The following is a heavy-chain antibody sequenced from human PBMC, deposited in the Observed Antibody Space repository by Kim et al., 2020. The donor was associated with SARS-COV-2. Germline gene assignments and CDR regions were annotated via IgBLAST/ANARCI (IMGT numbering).Heavy chain of an antibody. J-gene: IGHJ4*01. CDR2: ISSNGGST. V-gene: IGHV3-64D*06. D-gene: IGHD3-10*01. Sequence: GGSLRLSCLASGFNFSSYDMNWVRQAPGKGLEYVSVISSNGGSTYYADSVKGRFTISRDNAKNTLYLQMNSLRAEDTAVYYCVKSAGRDYGG. CDR1: GFNFSSYD. CDR3: VKSAGRDY.